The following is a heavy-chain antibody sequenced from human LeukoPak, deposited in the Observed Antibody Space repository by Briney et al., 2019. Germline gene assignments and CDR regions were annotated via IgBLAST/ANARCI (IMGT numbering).Heavy chain of an antibody. CDR2: ISSSSSYI. CDR1: GFTFSSYS. D-gene: IGHD6-19*01. V-gene: IGHV3-21*01. CDR3: ARDTESPGIAVAGTHY. Sequence: GGSLRLSCAASGFTFSSYSMNWVRQAPGKGLEWVSSISSSSSYIYYADSVKGRFTISRDNAKNSLYLQMNSLRAEDTAVYYCARDTESPGIAVAGTHYWSQGTLVTVSS. J-gene: IGHJ4*02.